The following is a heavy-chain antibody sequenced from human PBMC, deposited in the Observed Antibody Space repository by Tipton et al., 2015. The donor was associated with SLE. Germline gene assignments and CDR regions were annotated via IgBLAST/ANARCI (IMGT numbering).Heavy chain of an antibody. Sequence: TLSLTCTVSGYSISSGYYWGWIRQPPGKGLEWIGEIYHRGTTNYNPSLKSRVTISVDTSKNQFSLKLKSVTAADTAVYYCAVGFWSGYYDNWGQGTLVTVSS. J-gene: IGHJ4*02. CDR2: IYHRGTT. CDR3: AVGFWSGYYDN. V-gene: IGHV4-38-2*02. D-gene: IGHD3-3*01. CDR1: GYSISSGYY.